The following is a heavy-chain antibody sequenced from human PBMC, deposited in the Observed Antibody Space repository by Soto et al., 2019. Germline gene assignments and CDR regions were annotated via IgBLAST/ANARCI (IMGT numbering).Heavy chain of an antibody. V-gene: IGHV4-31*03. CDR1: GASISSGGHY. D-gene: IGHD2-2*01. Sequence: QVQLQESGPGLVKPSQTLSLTCTVSGASISSGGHYWSWIRQHPGKGLEWIGYIYYSGSTYYNPSLNSRVIISVDTSKNQFSLKLNSVTAADTAVYYCARELVVSARWFDPWGQGTLVTVSS. CDR2: IYYSGST. J-gene: IGHJ5*02. CDR3: ARELVVSARWFDP.